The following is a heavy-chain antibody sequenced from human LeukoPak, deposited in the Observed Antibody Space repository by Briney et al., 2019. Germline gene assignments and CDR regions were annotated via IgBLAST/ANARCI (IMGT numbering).Heavy chain of an antibody. D-gene: IGHD2-2*01. J-gene: IGHJ4*02. V-gene: IGHV1-2*02. CDR3: ARDVEAYCSSTSCYAEGDY. Sequence: ASVKVSCKASGYTFTDYYIHWVRQAPGEGLECMGWINPKSGGTNYAQKFQGRVTMTRDTSISTAYMELSRLRSDDTAVYYCARDVEAYCSSTSCYAEGDYWGQGTLVTVSS. CDR1: GYTFTDYY. CDR2: INPKSGGT.